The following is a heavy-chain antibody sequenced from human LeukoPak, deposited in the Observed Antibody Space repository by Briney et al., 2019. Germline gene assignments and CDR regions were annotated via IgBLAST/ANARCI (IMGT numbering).Heavy chain of an antibody. CDR3: ARYFEIGGSGYDAFDI. D-gene: IGHD3-22*01. CDR1: GFTFSSYS. CDR2: ISSSSTI. V-gene: IGHV3-48*02. Sequence: GGSLRLSCAASGFTFSSYSMNWVRQAPGKGLEWVSYISSSSTIYYADSVKGRFTISRDNAKNSLSLQMNSLRDEDTAVYYCARYFEIGGSGYDAFDIWGQGTMVTVSS. J-gene: IGHJ3*02.